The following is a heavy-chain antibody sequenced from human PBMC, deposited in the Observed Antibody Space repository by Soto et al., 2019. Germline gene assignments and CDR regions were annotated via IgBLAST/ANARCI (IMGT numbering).Heavy chain of an antibody. CDR2: IVPFVGTT. CDR1: GGAFSTYT. CDR3: ARERNRPTSDFDY. Sequence: QLQLVQSGTEVKKPASSVNVSCKASGGAFSTYTFTWVRQAPGQGLEWMGGIVPFVGTTTYAQKFQGRLTLTADESTTTASMVLTSLTSEDTAVYYCARERNRPTSDFDYWGQGTLVIGSS. V-gene: IGHV1-69*01. J-gene: IGHJ4*02.